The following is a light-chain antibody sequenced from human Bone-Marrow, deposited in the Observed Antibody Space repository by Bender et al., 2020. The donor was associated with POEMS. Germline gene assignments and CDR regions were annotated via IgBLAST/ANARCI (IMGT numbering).Light chain of an antibody. V-gene: IGLV1-44*01. J-gene: IGLJ3*02. CDR3: AAWDDGLTGLSWV. Sequence: QSVLTQPPSASGTPGQRVTISCSGGSSNIGAHAVNWYQHLPGTAPKLLIYSSHRRPSEVPDRFSGSRSGTSASLAISGLQSEDEADYYCAAWDDGLTGLSWVFGGGTKLTVL. CDR1: SSNIGAHA. CDR2: SSH.